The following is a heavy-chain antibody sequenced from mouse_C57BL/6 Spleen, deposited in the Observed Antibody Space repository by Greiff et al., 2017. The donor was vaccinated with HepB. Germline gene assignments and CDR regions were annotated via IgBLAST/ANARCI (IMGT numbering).Heavy chain of an antibody. CDR3: ARGDLLLDY. CDR1: GYTFTDYN. CDR2: INPNNGGT. J-gene: IGHJ4*01. Sequence: DVQLVESGPELVKPGASVKIPCKASGYTFTDYNMDWVKQSHGKSLEWIGDINPNNGGTIYNQKFKGKATLTVDKSSSTAYMELRSLTSEDTAVYYCARGDLLLDYWGQGTSVTVSS. D-gene: IGHD2-1*01. V-gene: IGHV1-18*01.